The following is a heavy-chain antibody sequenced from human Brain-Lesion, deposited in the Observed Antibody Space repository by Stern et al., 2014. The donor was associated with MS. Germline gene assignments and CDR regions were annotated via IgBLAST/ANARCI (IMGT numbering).Heavy chain of an antibody. D-gene: IGHD2-15*01. J-gene: IGHJ5*02. CDR1: GGSVSSTSYA. Sequence: VQLVQSGPGLVKPSETLSLTCTVAGGSVSSTSYAWAWIRQPPGKGLEWIGTIYYSGNTYYRPSLQSRLTISLDTFKTHFSLQLRSVTAADTAVYYCAGEEDIRYCSGGSCTGNWFDPWGQGTLVTVSS. CDR2: IYYSGNT. V-gene: IGHV4-39*02. CDR3: AGEEDIRYCSGGSCTGNWFDP.